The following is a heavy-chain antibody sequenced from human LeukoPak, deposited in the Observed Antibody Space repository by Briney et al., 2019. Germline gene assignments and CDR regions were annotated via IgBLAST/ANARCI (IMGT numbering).Heavy chain of an antibody. CDR1: GGSISSSSYY. CDR3: ARDSPRDGYNFDY. Sequence: SETLSLTCTVSGGSISSSSYYWGWIRQPPGKGLEWIGSIYYSGSTYYNPSLKSRVTISVDTSKNQFSLKLSSVTAADTAVYYCARDSPRDGYNFDYWGQGTLVTVSS. CDR2: IYYSGST. J-gene: IGHJ4*02. D-gene: IGHD5-24*01. V-gene: IGHV4-39*07.